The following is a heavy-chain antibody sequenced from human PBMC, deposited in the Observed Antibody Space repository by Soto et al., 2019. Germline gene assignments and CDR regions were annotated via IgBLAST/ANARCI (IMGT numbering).Heavy chain of an antibody. CDR2: IYYSGST. CDR3: ARTRYCSGGSCNYYYYYYMDV. Sequence: SETLSLTCTVSGGSIISYYWSWSRQPPWKGLEWIGHIYYSGSTNYNPSLKSRVTISVGTSKDQFSLKLSSVTAADTAVYYCARTRYCSGGSCNYYYYYYMDVWGKGTTVTVSS. D-gene: IGHD2-15*01. CDR1: GGSIISYY. V-gene: IGHV4-59*08. J-gene: IGHJ6*03.